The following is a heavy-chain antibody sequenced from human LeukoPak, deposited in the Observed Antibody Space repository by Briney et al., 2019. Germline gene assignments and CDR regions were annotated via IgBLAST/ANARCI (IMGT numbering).Heavy chain of an antibody. J-gene: IGHJ4*02. CDR3: ARLVFGEENYYFDY. Sequence: GESLKISCKGSGYSFTSYWIGWGRQMPGKGLEWRGIIYPGDSDTRYSTSFQGQVTISADKSISTAYLQWSSLKASDTAMYYCARLVFGEENYYFDYWGQGTLVTVSS. CDR2: IYPGDSDT. V-gene: IGHV5-51*01. D-gene: IGHD3-10*01. CDR1: GYSFTSYW.